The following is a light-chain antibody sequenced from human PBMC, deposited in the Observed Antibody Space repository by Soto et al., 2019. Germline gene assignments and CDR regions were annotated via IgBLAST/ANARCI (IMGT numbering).Light chain of an antibody. CDR2: DAS. CDR1: QSVSSY. V-gene: IGKV3-11*01. J-gene: IGKJ4*01. CDR3: QQRRAWPLT. Sequence: EIMLTQSPATLSLSPGERAALSCRASQSVSSYLAWYQQRPGRAPRLLIYDASNRAAGVPARFIGGGSGTDFTPTISSLEPEDFAVYYCQQRRAWPLTFGGGTRVDIK.